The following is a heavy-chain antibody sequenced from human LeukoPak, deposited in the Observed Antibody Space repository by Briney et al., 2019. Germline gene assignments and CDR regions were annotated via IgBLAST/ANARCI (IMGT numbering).Heavy chain of an antibody. CDR2: ITSTSTTI. CDR3: TRNGGPIVIVVPYYFDT. V-gene: IGHV3-48*01. CDR1: GFSFSRYN. Sequence: PGGSLRLSCAASGFSFSRYNMNWVRQAPGRSLEWLSFITSTSTTISYADSVKGRFTISRDNAKSSLYLQMNSLRAEDTAVYYCTRNGGPIVIVVPYYFDTWGQGTLVTVSS. J-gene: IGHJ4*02. D-gene: IGHD2/OR15-2a*01.